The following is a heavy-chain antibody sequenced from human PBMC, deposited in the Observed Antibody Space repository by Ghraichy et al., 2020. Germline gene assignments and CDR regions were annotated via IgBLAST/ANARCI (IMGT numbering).Heavy chain of an antibody. D-gene: IGHD5-18*01. J-gene: IGHJ6*02. CDR2: INAGNGNT. CDR3: ARSVDTAIGLVYYYYGMDV. V-gene: IGHV1-3*01. Sequence: ASVKVSCKASGYTFTSYAMHWVRQAPGQRLEWMGWINAGNGNTKYSQKFQGRVTITRDTSASTAYMELSSLRSEDTAVYYCARSVDTAIGLVYYYYGMDVWGQGTTVTVSS. CDR1: GYTFTSYA.